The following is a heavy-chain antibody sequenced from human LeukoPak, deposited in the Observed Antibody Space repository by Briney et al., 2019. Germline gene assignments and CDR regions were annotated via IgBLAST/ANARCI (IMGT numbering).Heavy chain of an antibody. Sequence: KPSETRSLTCTVSGGSISSSSYYWGWIRQPPGKGLEWIGSIYYSGSTYYNPSLTSRVTISVDTSKNQFSLKLSSVTAADTAVYYCARRPRYSSSWDTFDYWGQGTLVTVSS. CDR3: ARRPRYSSSWDTFDY. CDR2: IYYSGST. J-gene: IGHJ4*02. V-gene: IGHV4-39*01. D-gene: IGHD6-13*01. CDR1: GGSISSSSYY.